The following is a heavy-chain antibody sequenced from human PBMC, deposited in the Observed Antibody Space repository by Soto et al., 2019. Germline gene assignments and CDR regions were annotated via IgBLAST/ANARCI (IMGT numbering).Heavy chain of an antibody. J-gene: IGHJ4*02. D-gene: IGHD1-1*01. CDR2: ISAHNGNT. Sequence: QVHLVQSGAEVKKPGASVKVSCKASGYTFTSYGITWVRQAPGQGLEWMGWISAHNGNTDYAQKLQGRVIVTRDTSTSTADMDLRSLLSDDTAVYDFASWRYGDYLGQGALVTVSS. V-gene: IGHV1-18*01. CDR1: GYTFTSYG. CDR3: ASWRYGDY.